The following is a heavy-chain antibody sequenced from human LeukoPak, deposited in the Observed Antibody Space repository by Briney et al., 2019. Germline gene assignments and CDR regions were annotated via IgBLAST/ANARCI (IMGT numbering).Heavy chain of an antibody. CDR1: GFTFSSYE. Sequence: GGSLRLSCAASGFTFSSYEMNWVRQAPGKGLEWVSYISSSGSTIYYADSVKGRFTISRDNAKNSLYLQMNSLRAEDTAVYYCARDYRPTYYDILTGFYYYYYYMDVWGKGTTVTISS. D-gene: IGHD3-9*01. J-gene: IGHJ6*03. CDR3: ARDYRPTYYDILTGFYYYYYYMDV. CDR2: ISSSGSTI. V-gene: IGHV3-48*03.